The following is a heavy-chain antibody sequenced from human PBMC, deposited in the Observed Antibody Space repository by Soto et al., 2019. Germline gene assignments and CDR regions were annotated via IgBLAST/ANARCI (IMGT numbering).Heavy chain of an antibody. V-gene: IGHV1-18*01. Sequence: ASVKVSCKASGYTYTIYGISWVLQAPGQGLEWMGWISAYNGNTNYAQKLQGRVTMTTDTSTSTAYMELRSLRSDDTAVYYCAREPYYYDSSGLTTDAFDIWGQGTMVTVS. CDR3: AREPYYYDSSGLTTDAFDI. D-gene: IGHD3-22*01. J-gene: IGHJ3*02. CDR2: ISAYNGNT. CDR1: GYTYTIYG.